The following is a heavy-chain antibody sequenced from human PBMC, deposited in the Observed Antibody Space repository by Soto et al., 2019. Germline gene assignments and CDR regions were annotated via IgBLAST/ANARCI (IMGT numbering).Heavy chain of an antibody. Sequence: QVQLVESGGGVVQPGRSLRLSCAASGFTFSSYAMHWVRQAPGKGLECGAVISYDGNNKFYADSVKGRLTISRDNSKNTLYMEMNTQRAEDTAVYYCAKDMGPRAVAGDFDYWGQGTLVTVSS. D-gene: IGHD6-19*01. CDR3: AKDMGPRAVAGDFDY. V-gene: IGHV3-30*18. J-gene: IGHJ4*02. CDR1: GFTFSSYA. CDR2: ISYDGNNK.